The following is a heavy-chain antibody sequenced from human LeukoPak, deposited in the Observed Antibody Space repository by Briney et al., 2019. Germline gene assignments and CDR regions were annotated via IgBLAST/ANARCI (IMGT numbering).Heavy chain of an antibody. Sequence: ASVKVSCKASGYTFTGYYMHWVRQAPGQGLEWMGWINPNSGGTNYAQKFQGRVTMTRDTSISTAYMELSRLRSDDTAVYYCATDVYDSSGYWGVDYWGQGTRVTVSS. V-gene: IGHV1-2*02. CDR2: INPNSGGT. J-gene: IGHJ4*02. D-gene: IGHD3-22*01. CDR1: GYTFTGYY. CDR3: ATDVYDSSGYWGVDY.